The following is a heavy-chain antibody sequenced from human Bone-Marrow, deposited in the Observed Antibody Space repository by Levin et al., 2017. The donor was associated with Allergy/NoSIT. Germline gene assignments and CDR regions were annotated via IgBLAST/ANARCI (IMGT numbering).Heavy chain of an antibody. Sequence: PGESLKISCVASGFSFSTYGMHWVRQAPGKGLEWVAHVSFDGSNEHYADSVKGRFIVSRDNSKDTLYLQMKSLRPEDTAVYYCAKDTYYRDTTGYYVFESWGQGTLVSVSS. V-gene: IGHV3-30*18. CDR1: GFSFSTYG. J-gene: IGHJ4*02. CDR2: VSFDGSNE. D-gene: IGHD3-22*01. CDR3: AKDTYYRDTTGYYVFES.